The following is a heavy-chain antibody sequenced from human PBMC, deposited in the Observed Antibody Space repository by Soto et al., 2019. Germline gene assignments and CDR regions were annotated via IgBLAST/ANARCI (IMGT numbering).Heavy chain of an antibody. J-gene: IGHJ5*02. CDR1: GGSFSGYY. V-gene: IGHV4-34*01. D-gene: IGHD2-15*01. CDR3: ARGPDIVVVVAATGWFDH. CDR2: INHSGSN. Sequence: SETLSLTCAVYGGSFSGYYWSWIRQPPGKGLEWIGEINHSGSNNYNPSLKSRVTISVDTSKNQFSLKLSSVTAADTAVYYCARGPDIVVVVAATGWFDHWGQGTLVTVSS.